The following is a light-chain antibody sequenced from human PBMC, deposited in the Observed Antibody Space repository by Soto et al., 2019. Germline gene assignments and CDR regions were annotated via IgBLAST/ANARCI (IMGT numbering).Light chain of an antibody. V-gene: IGKV1-39*01. CDR2: TAS. J-gene: IGKJ1*01. CDR3: QQSYTLPAT. Sequence: DIQMTQSPSSLSASVGDRVTITCRATQSISIYLTWYQHKPGKAPHALIYTASSLQSGVPSRFSGSGSGTEFTLAITRLQPEDLAADYAQQSYTLPATFGQGTKVDI. CDR1: QSISIY.